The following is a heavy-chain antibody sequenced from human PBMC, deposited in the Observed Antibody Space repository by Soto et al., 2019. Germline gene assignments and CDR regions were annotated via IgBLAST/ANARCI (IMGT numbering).Heavy chain of an antibody. CDR2: ISNSDNRA. J-gene: IGHJ6*03. CDR1: GFTFTNDA. Sequence: PGGSLRLSCAASGFTFTNDAMTWVRQAPGKGLEWVTSISNSDNRAYYADSVGGRFTISRDNSRNTLYLQMDSLRAEDTAVYYCAKDNLYIFGRYSYYYMHIWGKGTTVTVSS. D-gene: IGHD3-10*01. V-gene: IGHV3-23*01. CDR3: AKDNLYIFGRYSYYYMHI.